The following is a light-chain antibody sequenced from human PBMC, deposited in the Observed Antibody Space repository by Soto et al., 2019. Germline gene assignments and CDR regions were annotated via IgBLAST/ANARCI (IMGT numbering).Light chain of an antibody. Sequence: QSALTQPRSVSGSPGQSGTVSCTGSSSDVGGYNYVSWYQQHPGKAPKLLISDVANRASGVPDRVSGSKSGNTASLTISGLQPDDEAEYFCCSYAGSYTLIFGGGTKVAVL. J-gene: IGLJ2*01. V-gene: IGLV2-11*01. CDR2: DVA. CDR1: SSDVGGYNY. CDR3: CSYAGSYTLI.